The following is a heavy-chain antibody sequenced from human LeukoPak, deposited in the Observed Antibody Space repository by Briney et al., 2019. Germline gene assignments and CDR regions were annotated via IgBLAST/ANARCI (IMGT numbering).Heavy chain of an antibody. J-gene: IGHJ5*02. CDR1: GASMNGHY. CDR3: ARVFRGAVTSNWFDP. V-gene: IGHV4-59*11. CDR2: ISDSGST. D-gene: IGHD3-3*01. Sequence: SETLSLTCSVSGASMNGHYWTWIRLSPGKGLEWIGYISDSGSTSYNPSIRSRVIMALEASKTEFSLRLNSVTVADTAVYYCARVFRGAVTSNWFDPWGQGTLVTVSS.